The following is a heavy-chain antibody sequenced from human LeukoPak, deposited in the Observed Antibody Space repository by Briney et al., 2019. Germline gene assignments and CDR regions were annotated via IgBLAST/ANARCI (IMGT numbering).Heavy chain of an antibody. CDR2: IGSNAYIL. V-gene: IGHV3-48*04. CDR1: GFTFSSYA. Sequence: PGGSLRLSCAASGFTFSSYAMNWVRQAPGKGLEWVSYIGSNAYILDYADSVKGRFTVSRDSARSSLYLQMNSLRADDTAVYYCARGGTAGQFDYWGLGTMVTVSS. CDR3: ARGGTAGQFDY. J-gene: IGHJ4*02. D-gene: IGHD6-13*01.